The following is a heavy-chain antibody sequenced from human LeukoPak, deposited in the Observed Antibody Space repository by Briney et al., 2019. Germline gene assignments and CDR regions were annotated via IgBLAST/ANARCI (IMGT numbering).Heavy chain of an antibody. CDR2: IYYSGST. Sequence: KTSETLSLTCTVSGGSISSYYWSWIRQPPGKGLEWIGYIYYSGSTNYNPSLKSRVTISVDTSKNQFSLKLSSVTAADTAVYYCARARRALYWFDPWGQGTLVTVSS. V-gene: IGHV4-59*01. CDR3: ARARRALYWFDP. CDR1: GGSISSYY. J-gene: IGHJ5*02. D-gene: IGHD3-16*01.